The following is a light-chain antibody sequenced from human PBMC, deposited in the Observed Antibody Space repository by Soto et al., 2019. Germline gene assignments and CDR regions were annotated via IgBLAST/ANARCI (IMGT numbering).Light chain of an antibody. J-gene: IGKJ1*01. Sequence: VMTQSPATLSLSPGGSATLSCRGSQSVSSNLAWYQQKPGQAPRLLIYGASTRATGIQARFSGSGSGTDFTLTIRRLEPEDFAVYYCKQYGSSGTCGQGTKVDIK. V-gene: IGKV3-20*01. CDR2: GAS. CDR3: KQYGSSGT. CDR1: QSVSSN.